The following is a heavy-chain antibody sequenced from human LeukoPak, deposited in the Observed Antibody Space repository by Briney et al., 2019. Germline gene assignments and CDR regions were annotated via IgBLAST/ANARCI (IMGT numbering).Heavy chain of an antibody. J-gene: IGHJ4*02. CDR3: ARECGPYRPLDY. CDR2: VHLSGRT. V-gene: IGHV4-4*02. Sequence: SGTLSLTCGVSGGSISTTNWWTWVRQPPGEGLEWIGEVHLSGRTHYNPSLESRVTMSVDMSENHISLRLTSVTAADTAVYYCARECGPYRPLDYSGQGTLVTVSS. CDR1: GGSISTTNW.